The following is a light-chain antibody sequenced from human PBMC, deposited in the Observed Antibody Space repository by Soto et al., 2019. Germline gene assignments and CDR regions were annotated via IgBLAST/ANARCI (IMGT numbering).Light chain of an antibody. Sequence: VLTQAPSVSVAPEQTARITCGGNNIAIKSVHWYQQKPGQAPVLVVYDDGDRPSGIPERFSGSNSGNTATLTITRVEAGDEADYHCQVWDSSSDHRVVFGGGTKVTVL. V-gene: IGLV3-21*02. CDR1: NIAIKS. J-gene: IGLJ2*01. CDR2: DDG. CDR3: QVWDSSSDHRVV.